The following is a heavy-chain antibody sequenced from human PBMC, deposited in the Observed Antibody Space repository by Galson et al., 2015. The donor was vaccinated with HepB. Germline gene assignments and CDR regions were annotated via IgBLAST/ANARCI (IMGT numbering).Heavy chain of an antibody. CDR3: ARIDSDAFDI. CDR2: IYYSGST. J-gene: IGHJ3*02. Sequence: ETLSLTCTVSGGSISSYYWSWIRQPPGKGLEWIGYIYYSGSTNYNPSLKSRVTISVDTSKNQFSLKLSSVTAADTAVYYCARIDSDAFDIWGQGTMVTVSS. V-gene: IGHV4-59*08. D-gene: IGHD3-9*01. CDR1: GGSISSYY.